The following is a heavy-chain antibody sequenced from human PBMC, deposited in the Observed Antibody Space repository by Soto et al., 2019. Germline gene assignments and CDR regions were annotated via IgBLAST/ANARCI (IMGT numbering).Heavy chain of an antibody. CDR2: IYYSGST. Sequence: SETLSLTCTVSGGSISSYYWSWIRQPPGKGLEWIGYIYYSGSTNYNPSLKSRVTISVDTSKNQFPLKLSSVTAADTAVYYCARDDGYCTNGVCYYWFDPWGQGTLVTVSS. V-gene: IGHV4-59*01. D-gene: IGHD2-8*01. J-gene: IGHJ5*02. CDR1: GGSISSYY. CDR3: ARDDGYCTNGVCYYWFDP.